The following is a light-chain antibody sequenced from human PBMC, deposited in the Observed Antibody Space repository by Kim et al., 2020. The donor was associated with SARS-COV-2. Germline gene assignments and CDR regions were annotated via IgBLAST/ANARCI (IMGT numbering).Light chain of an antibody. Sequence: WCPGERATHACRASQSVSSSYLAWYQQKPGQAPRLLIYGASSRATGIPDRFSGSGSGTDFTLTISRLEPEDFAVYYCQQYGSLRYTFGQGTKLEI. J-gene: IGKJ2*01. CDR1: QSVSSSY. CDR3: QQYGSLRYT. V-gene: IGKV3-20*01. CDR2: GAS.